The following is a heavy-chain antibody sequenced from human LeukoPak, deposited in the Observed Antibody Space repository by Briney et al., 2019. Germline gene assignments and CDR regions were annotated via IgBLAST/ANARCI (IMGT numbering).Heavy chain of an antibody. CDR3: ARKFTRSWTTVTTAVQGYYYYYRDV. Sequence: GVSLRLSCAASGFTFSSYSMNWVRQGPGNGLEWFSYISSSSTTIYYTDSVKGPLTIARDNAKNCLYLQMNSLRAEDKAVYYCARKFTRSWTTVTTAVQGYYYYYRDVWGKGTTVTVSS. CDR2: ISSSSTTI. J-gene: IGHJ6*03. V-gene: IGHV3-48*04. CDR1: GFTFSSYS. D-gene: IGHD4-11*01.